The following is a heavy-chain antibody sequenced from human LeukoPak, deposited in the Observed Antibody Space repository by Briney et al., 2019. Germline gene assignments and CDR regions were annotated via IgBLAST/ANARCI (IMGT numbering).Heavy chain of an antibody. Sequence: GGSLRLSCAASGFTFSSYWMHWVRQAPGKGLVWVSRINSDGSSTSYADSVKGRFTISRDNAKNSLYLQMNSLRAEDTAVYYCAREYGELLFDYWGQGTLVTVSS. J-gene: IGHJ4*02. CDR1: GFTFSSYW. V-gene: IGHV3-74*01. D-gene: IGHD1-7*01. CDR2: INSDGSST. CDR3: AREYGELLFDY.